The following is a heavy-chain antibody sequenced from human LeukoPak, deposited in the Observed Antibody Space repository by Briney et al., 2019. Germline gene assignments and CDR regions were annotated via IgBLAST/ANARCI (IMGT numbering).Heavy chain of an antibody. CDR3: ARGGDSSGYYYGDIDY. D-gene: IGHD3-22*01. CDR1: GFTFSDYY. Sequence: GGSLRLSCAASGFTFSDYYMNWIRQAPGKGLEWVSYISSSGNIMYYADSVKGRFTISRDNAKKSLYLQMNSLRAEDTAVYYCARGGDSSGYYYGDIDYWGQGTLVTVSS. J-gene: IGHJ4*02. V-gene: IGHV3-11*01. CDR2: ISSSGNIM.